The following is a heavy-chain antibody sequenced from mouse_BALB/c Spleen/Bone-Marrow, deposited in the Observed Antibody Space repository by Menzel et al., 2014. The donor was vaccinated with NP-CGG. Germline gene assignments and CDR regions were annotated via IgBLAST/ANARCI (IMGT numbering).Heavy chain of an antibody. J-gene: IGHJ3*01. V-gene: IGHV4-1*02. CDR1: GFDFSRYW. CDR3: ARLYYYERFAY. D-gene: IGHD1-1*01. Sequence: EVKVIESGGGLVQPGGSLKLSCAASGFDFSRYWMSWVRQAPGKGLEWIGEINPDSSTINYTPSLKDKFIISRDNAKNTLYLQMSKVRSEDTALYYYARLYYYERFAYWGQGTLVTVSA. CDR2: INPDSSTI.